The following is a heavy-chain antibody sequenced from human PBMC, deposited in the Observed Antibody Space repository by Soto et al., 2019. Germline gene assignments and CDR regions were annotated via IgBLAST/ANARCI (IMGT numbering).Heavy chain of an antibody. Sequence: QVQLQQSGPGLVKPSQTLSLTCAISGDSVSSNSAAWNWIRQSPSRGLEWLGRTYYRFKWYNDYATSVKSRITINPDTSNNQFSLQLNSVTPEDTAVYYCAKAYSSSWYWFDPWGQGTLVTVSS. CDR1: GDSVSSNSAA. V-gene: IGHV6-1*01. D-gene: IGHD6-13*01. J-gene: IGHJ5*02. CDR2: TYYRFKWYN. CDR3: AKAYSSSWYWFDP.